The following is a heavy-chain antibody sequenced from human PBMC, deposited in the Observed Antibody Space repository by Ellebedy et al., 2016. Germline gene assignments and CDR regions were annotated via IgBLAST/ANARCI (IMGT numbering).Heavy chain of an antibody. V-gene: IGHV3-23*01. CDR3: AKGPTAMAT. CDR1: GFTFSSYA. J-gene: IGHJ5*02. Sequence: GESLKISCAASGFTFSSYAMSWVRQAPGKGLEWASAISGSGGSTYYADSVKGRFTISRDNSKNTLYLQMNSLRAEDTAVYYCAKGPTAMATWGQGTLVTVSS. D-gene: IGHD5-18*01. CDR2: ISGSGGST.